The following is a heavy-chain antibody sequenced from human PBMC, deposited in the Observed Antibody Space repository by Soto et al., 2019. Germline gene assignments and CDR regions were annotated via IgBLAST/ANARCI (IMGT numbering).Heavy chain of an antibody. J-gene: IGHJ4*02. CDR3: VRGPNYGDRADYFDS. CDR2: IKSDGSEM. CDR1: GFSLSNHW. Sequence: EVQVVESGGGLVQPGGSLRLSCAASGFSLSNHWMGWVRQAPGKGLEWVANIKSDGSEMYYVDSVKGRFIISRDNARNSQYLQMNSLRAEDTAVYYCVRGPNYGDRADYFDSWGQGTLVTVSS. D-gene: IGHD2-21*02. V-gene: IGHV3-7*01.